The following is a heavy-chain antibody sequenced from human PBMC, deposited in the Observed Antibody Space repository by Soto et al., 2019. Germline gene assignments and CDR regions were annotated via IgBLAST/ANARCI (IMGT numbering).Heavy chain of an antibody. CDR1: GFSFSTYN. CDR2: ISTTSFTI. D-gene: IGHD2-15*01. CDR3: ARDRCYDGTCYSASDS. Sequence: LRLSCAASGFSFSTYNIYWVRQSPCKLPDLIAYISTTSFTIYYADSVKGRFTISRDNDRNSLYLEMNSLRDEDTAVYYCARDRCYDGTCYSASDSWGQGTLVTVSS. V-gene: IGHV3-48*02. J-gene: IGHJ5*01.